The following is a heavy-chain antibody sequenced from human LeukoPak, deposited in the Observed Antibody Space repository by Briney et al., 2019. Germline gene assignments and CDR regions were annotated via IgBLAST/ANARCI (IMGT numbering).Heavy chain of an antibody. CDR2: VDPEDGET. CDR3: ATGGGYYYDSSTLRAFDI. V-gene: IGHV1-69-2*01. Sequence: GASVKVSCKASGYTFTDYYMHWVQQAPGKGLEWMGLVDPEDGETIYAEKFQGRVTITADTSTDTAYMELSSLRSEDTAVYYCATGGGYYYDSSTLRAFDIWGQGTMVTVSS. D-gene: IGHD3-22*01. J-gene: IGHJ3*02. CDR1: GYTFTDYY.